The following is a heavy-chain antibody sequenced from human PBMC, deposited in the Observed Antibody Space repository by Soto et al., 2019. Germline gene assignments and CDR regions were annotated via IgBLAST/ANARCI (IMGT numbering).Heavy chain of an antibody. Sequence: LRLSCAASGFTFSSYGMHWVRQAPGKGLEWVAVISYDGSNKYYADSVKGRFTISRDNSKNTLYLQMNSLRAEDTAVYYCAKDLTDYYDSSARGAFDIWGQGTMVTVSS. CDR2: ISYDGSNK. CDR3: AKDLTDYYDSSARGAFDI. D-gene: IGHD3-22*01. J-gene: IGHJ3*02. V-gene: IGHV3-30*18. CDR1: GFTFSSYG.